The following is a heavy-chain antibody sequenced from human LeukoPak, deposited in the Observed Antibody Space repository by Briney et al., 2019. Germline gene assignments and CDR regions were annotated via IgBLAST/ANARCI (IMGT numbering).Heavy chain of an antibody. Sequence: SETLSLTCAVYGGSFSGYYWSWIRQPPGKGLEWIGEINHSGSTNYNPSLKSRVTISVDTSKNQFSLKLSSVTAADTAVYYCARESGYYNRWFDPWGQGTLVTVSS. J-gene: IGHJ5*02. V-gene: IGHV4-34*01. D-gene: IGHD3-9*01. CDR3: ARESGYYNRWFDP. CDR1: GGSFSGYY. CDR2: INHSGST.